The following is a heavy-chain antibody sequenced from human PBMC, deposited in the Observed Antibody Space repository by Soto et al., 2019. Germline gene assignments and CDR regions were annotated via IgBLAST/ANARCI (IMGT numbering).Heavy chain of an antibody. D-gene: IGHD3-10*01. CDR3: ARAMVRGVLNWFDP. Sequence: ASVKVSCKASGYTFTTYALHWVRQAPGQRPEWMGWINPASGNTKYSQKFQGRVTITRDTSASTAYMELSSLRSEDTAVYYCARAMVRGVLNWFDPWGQGTLVTVSS. J-gene: IGHJ5*02. V-gene: IGHV1-3*01. CDR1: GYTFTTYA. CDR2: INPASGNT.